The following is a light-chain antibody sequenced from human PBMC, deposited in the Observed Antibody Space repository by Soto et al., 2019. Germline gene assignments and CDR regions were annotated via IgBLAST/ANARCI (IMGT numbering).Light chain of an antibody. CDR1: QSLLHSNGHKY. CDR2: LGS. V-gene: IGKV2-28*01. Sequence: DIVVTQSPLSLPVTPGEPASISCRSSQSLLHSNGHKYLNWYLQKPGQSPQLLIYLGSNRASGVPDRFSGSGSGTDFTLQISRVEAEDVGVYYCMQTLQAPTFGQGTKVEIK. CDR3: MQTLQAPT. J-gene: IGKJ1*01.